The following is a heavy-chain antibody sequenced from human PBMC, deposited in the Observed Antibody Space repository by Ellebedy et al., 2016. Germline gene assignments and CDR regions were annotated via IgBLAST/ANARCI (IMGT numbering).Heavy chain of an antibody. Sequence: SETLSLTXTVSNDSVSKYYWSWIRQHAGKGLEWIGRIYGSGSANYNPSLKSRVTMSLDTSRNQISLKVSSVTAADTAIYYCARDRPYTDTVLVPAALGYRDVWGEGTTVTVSS. CDR3: ARDRPYTDTVLVPAALGYRDV. CDR2: IYGSGSA. CDR1: NDSVSKYY. J-gene: IGHJ6*03. V-gene: IGHV4-4*07. D-gene: IGHD2-2*01.